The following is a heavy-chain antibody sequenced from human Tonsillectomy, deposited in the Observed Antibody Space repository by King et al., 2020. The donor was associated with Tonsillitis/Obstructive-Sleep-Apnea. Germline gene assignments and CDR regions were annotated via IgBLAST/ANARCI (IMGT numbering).Heavy chain of an antibody. J-gene: IGHJ5*02. V-gene: IGHV4-34*01. Sequence: VQLQQWGAGLLKPSETLSLTCAVYGGSFSGYYWSWIRQPPGKGLEWIGEINHSGRTNYNPSLKSRVTIYVDTSKNQFSLKLSSVTAADTAVYYCARESTAYYDFWSGFWFDPWGQGTLVTVSS. CDR2: INHSGRT. CDR3: ARESTAYYDFWSGFWFDP. CDR1: GGSFSGYY. D-gene: IGHD3-3*01.